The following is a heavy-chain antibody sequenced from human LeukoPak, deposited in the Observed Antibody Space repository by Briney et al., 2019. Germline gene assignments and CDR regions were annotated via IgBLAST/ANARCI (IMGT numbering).Heavy chain of an antibody. CDR3: ARGDPLLRFLEWLSALYYYMDV. CDR1: GYTFTSYG. D-gene: IGHD3-3*01. Sequence: ASVKVSCKASGYTFTSYGISWVRQAPGQGLEWMGWISAYNGNTNHAQKLQGRVTMTTDTSTSTAYMELRSLRSDDTAVYYCARGDPLLRFLEWLSALYYYMDVWGKGTTVTVSS. V-gene: IGHV1-18*01. J-gene: IGHJ6*03. CDR2: ISAYNGNT.